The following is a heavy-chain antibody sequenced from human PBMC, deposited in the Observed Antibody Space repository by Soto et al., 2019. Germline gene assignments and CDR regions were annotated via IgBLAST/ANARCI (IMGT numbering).Heavy chain of an antibody. CDR2: ITWNSGSI. CDR3: AKDRGSGWYEYFDY. J-gene: IGHJ4*02. CDR1: GFTFDEYA. V-gene: IGHV3-9*01. D-gene: IGHD6-19*01. Sequence: EVQLVESGGGLVQPGRSLRLSCAASGFTFDEYAMHWVRQAPGKGLEWVSGITWNSGSIDYADSVKGRFTIARDNAKNSLYLQMNSRRAEDTALYYCAKDRGSGWYEYFDYWGQGTLVTVSS.